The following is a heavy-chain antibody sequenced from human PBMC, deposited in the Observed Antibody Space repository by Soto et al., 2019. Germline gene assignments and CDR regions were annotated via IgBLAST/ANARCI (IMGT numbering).Heavy chain of an antibody. J-gene: IGHJ4*02. CDR3: ARDVAVPKGYCSGGSCYLSFDY. CDR2: MNPNSGNT. Sequence: ASVKPSCKASGYRFTSYDINWVRQATGQGLEWMGWMNPNSGNTDYAQKLQDRVTMTRDTSITTAYMELRSLRSEDTAVYYCARDVAVPKGYCSGGSCYLSFDYWGQGTLLTVSS. D-gene: IGHD2-15*01. V-gene: IGHV1-8*01. CDR1: GYRFTSYD.